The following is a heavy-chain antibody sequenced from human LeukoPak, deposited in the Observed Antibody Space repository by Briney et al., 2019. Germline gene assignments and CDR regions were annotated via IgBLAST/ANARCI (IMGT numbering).Heavy chain of an antibody. CDR2: IYYSRST. D-gene: IGHD3-9*01. Sequence: IPSQTLSLTCTVSGGSISSYYWSWIRQPPGKGLEWIGYIYYSRSTNYNPSLKSRVTISVDTSKNQFSLKLSSVTAADTAVYYCARHGPGPLILTGYYSLHSYYYYYGMDVWGQGTTVTVSS. CDR3: ARHGPGPLILTGYYSLHSYYYYYGMDV. V-gene: IGHV4-59*08. CDR1: GGSISSYY. J-gene: IGHJ6*02.